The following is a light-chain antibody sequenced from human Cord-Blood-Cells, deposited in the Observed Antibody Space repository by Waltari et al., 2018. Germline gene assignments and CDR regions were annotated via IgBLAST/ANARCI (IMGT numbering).Light chain of an antibody. CDR2: EGS. J-gene: IGLJ3*02. CDR3: CSYAGSSTWV. V-gene: IGLV2-23*01. CDR1: SSDFGGYNL. Sequence: QSALTQPASVSGSPGQSITISCTGTSSDFGGYNLVPWYQQHPGKAPKLMIYEGSKRPSGVSNRFSGSKSGNTASLTISGLQAEDEADYYCCSYAGSSTWVFGGGTKLTVL.